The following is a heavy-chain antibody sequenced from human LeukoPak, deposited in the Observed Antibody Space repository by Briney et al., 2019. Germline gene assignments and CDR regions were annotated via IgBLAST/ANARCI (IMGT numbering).Heavy chain of an antibody. V-gene: IGHV3-30-3*01. CDR2: ISYDGSNK. D-gene: IGHD2-21*02. Sequence: PGGSLRLSCAASGFTFSSYAMHWVRQAPGKGLEWVAVISYDGSNKYYADSVKGRFTISRDNSKNTLYLQMNSLRAEDTAVYYCARGLGVATAVYFDYWGQGTLVTVSS. CDR1: GFTFSSYA. CDR3: ARGLGVATAVYFDY. J-gene: IGHJ4*02.